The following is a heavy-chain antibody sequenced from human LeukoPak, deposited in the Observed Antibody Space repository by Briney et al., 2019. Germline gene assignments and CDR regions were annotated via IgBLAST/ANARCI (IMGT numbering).Heavy chain of an antibody. J-gene: IGHJ5*02. D-gene: IGHD3-3*01. Sequence: GGSLRLSCAASGFTFSSYWMSWVRQAPGKGLEWVANIKQDGSEKYYVDSVKGRFTISRDNAKNSLYLQMNSLRAEDTAVYYCARAFGITIFGVAPRFDPWGQGTLVTVSS. CDR3: ARAFGITIFGVAPRFDP. CDR1: GFTFSSYW. CDR2: IKQDGSEK. V-gene: IGHV3-7*04.